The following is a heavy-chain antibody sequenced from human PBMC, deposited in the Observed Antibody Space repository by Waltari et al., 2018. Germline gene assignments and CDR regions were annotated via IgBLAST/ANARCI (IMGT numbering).Heavy chain of an antibody. Sequence: QVQLVQSGAEVKKPGASVKVSCKASGYTFTDFYMHWVRQAPGQGLEWMGIVNPNGGSKTYAQKLRDRVTMTRDTSTSTVYMELSSLRSEDTAVYYCARAGSTLIWGVAEWGQGTLVTVSS. CDR3: ARAGSTLIWGVAE. CDR2: VNPNGGSK. CDR1: GYTFTDFY. D-gene: IGHD2-2*01. J-gene: IGHJ4*02. V-gene: IGHV1-46*04.